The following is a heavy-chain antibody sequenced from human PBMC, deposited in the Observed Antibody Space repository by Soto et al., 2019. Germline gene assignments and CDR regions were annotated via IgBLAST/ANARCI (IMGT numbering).Heavy chain of an antibody. J-gene: IGHJ4*02. D-gene: IGHD4-17*01. V-gene: IGHV3-30*18. CDR2: ISYDGSNK. CDR1: GFTFSSYG. Sequence: QVQLVESGGGVVQPGRSLRLSCAASGFTFSSYGMHWVRQAPGKGLEWVAVISYDGSNKYYADSVKGRFTISRDNSKNTLYLQMNSLRAEDTAVYYCAKAPMTTVRWVDYWGQGTLVTVSS. CDR3: AKAPMTTVRWVDY.